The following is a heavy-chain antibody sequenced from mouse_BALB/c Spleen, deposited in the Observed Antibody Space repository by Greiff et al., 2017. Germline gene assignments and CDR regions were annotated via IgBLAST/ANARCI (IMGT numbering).Heavy chain of an antibody. V-gene: IGHV5-6*01. CDR1: GFTFSSYG. CDR2: ISSGGSYT. CDR3: ARRRDYYAMDY. J-gene: IGHJ4*01. Sequence: EVQRVESGGDLVKPGGSLKLSCAASGFTFSSYGMSWVRQTPDKRLEWVATISSGGSYTYYPDSVKGRFTISRDNAKNTLYLQMSSLKSEDTAKYYCARRRDYYAMDYWGQGTSVTVSS.